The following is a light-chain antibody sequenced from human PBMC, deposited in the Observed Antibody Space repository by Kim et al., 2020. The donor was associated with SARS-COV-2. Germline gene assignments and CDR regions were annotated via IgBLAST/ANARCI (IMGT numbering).Light chain of an antibody. V-gene: IGLV3-19*01. Sequence: SSELTQDPAVSVALGQTVRITCQGDTLRSYYASWYQQKPGQAPVLVIYGKNNRPSGIPDRFSGSSSGNTASLTITGAQAEDEADYYCNSRDISGNQRPFGTGTKVTVL. CDR3: NSRDISGNQRP. CDR1: TLRSYY. J-gene: IGLJ1*01. CDR2: GKN.